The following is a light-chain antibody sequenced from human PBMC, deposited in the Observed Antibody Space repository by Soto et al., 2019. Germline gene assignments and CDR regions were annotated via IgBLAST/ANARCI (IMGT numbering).Light chain of an antibody. J-gene: IGLJ2*01. Sequence: QSALTQPASVSGSPGQSITISCTGTSSDVGGYNYVSWYQHHPGKAPKLMIYDVSNRPSGVSNRFSGSKSGNTASLLISGLQSEDEADYYFSSYTSSSTRLFGGGTKLTVL. CDR2: DVS. V-gene: IGLV2-14*03. CDR1: SSDVGGYNY. CDR3: SSYTSSSTRL.